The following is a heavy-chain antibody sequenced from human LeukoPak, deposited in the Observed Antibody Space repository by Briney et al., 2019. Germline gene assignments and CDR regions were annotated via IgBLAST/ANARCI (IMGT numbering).Heavy chain of an antibody. J-gene: IGHJ2*01. CDR1: GFTVSSNY. V-gene: IGHV3-53*01. CDR2: IYSGGST. CDR3: ARARGSQRYFDL. D-gene: IGHD1-26*01. Sequence: GGSLRLSCAASGFTVSSNYMSWVRQAPGKGLEWVSVIYSGGSTYYADSVKGRFTISRDNSKNTLYLQMNGLRAEDTAAYYCARARGSQRYFDLWGRGTLVTVSS.